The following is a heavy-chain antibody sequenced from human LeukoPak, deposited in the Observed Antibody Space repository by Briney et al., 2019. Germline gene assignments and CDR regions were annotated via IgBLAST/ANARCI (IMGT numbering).Heavy chain of an antibody. Sequence: GSLRLSCAASGFTFSSYEMNWVRQPPGKGLEWIGEIYHSGSTNYNPSLKSRVTISVDKSKNQFSLKLSSVTAADTAVYYCASRTTVVTGPFEGWGQGTLVTVSS. CDR2: IYHSGST. CDR3: ASRTTVVTGPFEG. D-gene: IGHD4-23*01. J-gene: IGHJ4*02. V-gene: IGHV4-4*02. CDR1: GFTFSSYEM.